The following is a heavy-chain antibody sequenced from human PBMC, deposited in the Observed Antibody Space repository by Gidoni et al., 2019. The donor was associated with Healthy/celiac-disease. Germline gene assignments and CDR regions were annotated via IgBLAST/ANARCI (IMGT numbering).Heavy chain of an antibody. V-gene: IGHV4-39*01. CDR3: ASRPRTLRGRFDP. Sequence: QLQLPESGPGLVKPSETLSLPCTVSGGSISSRSYYWGWIRQPPGKGREWIGSISYSGSTYYNPSLKSRVTISVDTSKNQFSLKLRSVTAADTAVYYCASRPRTLRGRFDPWGQGTLVTVSS. J-gene: IGHJ5*02. CDR1: GGSISSRSYY. CDR2: ISYSGST. D-gene: IGHD4-17*01.